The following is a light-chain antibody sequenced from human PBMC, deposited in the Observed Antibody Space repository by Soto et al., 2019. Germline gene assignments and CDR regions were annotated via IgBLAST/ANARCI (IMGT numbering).Light chain of an antibody. Sequence: EIVLTQSPVTLSLSPGERATLSCRASQSVSAYLALYQHKPGQAPRLLIYHTSHRATGIPARFSGSGSGTDFTPTISRLAPDDVAVYYCHRRNCWPRTFGEGTKVDIK. V-gene: IGKV3-11*01. CDR1: QSVSAY. CDR2: HTS. J-gene: IGKJ4*02. CDR3: HRRNCWPRT.